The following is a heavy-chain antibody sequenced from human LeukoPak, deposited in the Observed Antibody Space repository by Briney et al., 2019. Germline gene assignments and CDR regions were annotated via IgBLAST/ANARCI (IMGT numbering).Heavy chain of an antibody. D-gene: IGHD1-26*01. Sequence: SETLSLTCTVSGGSISSYYWSWIRQPPGKGLEWIGYIYYSGRTNYNPSLRSRVTISVDTSKNQFSLKLSSVTAADTAVYYCARGTRMGATDYWGQGTLVTVSS. CDR2: IYYSGRT. CDR1: GGSISSYY. J-gene: IGHJ4*02. V-gene: IGHV4-59*01. CDR3: ARGTRMGATDY.